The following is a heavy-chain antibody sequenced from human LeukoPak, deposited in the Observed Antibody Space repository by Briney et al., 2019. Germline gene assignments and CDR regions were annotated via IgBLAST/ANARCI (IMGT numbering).Heavy chain of an antibody. Sequence: GGSLRLSCAASGFTFSSYSMNWVRQAPGKGLEGVSSISSSSSYIYYADSVKGRFTISRDNAKNSLYLQMNSLRAEDTAVYYCSRPRGVDTAMGNYWGQGTLVTVSS. CDR1: GFTFSSYS. J-gene: IGHJ4*02. D-gene: IGHD5-18*01. CDR2: ISSSSSYI. CDR3: SRPRGVDTAMGNY. V-gene: IGHV3-21*01.